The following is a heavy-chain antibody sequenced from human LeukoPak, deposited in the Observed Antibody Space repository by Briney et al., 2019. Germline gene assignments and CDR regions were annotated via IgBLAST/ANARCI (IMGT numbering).Heavy chain of an antibody. Sequence: GGSLRLSCAASGFTFSSYSMNWVRQAPGKGLEWVSYISSSSGTIYYADSVKGRFTISRDNSKNTLYLQMNSLRAEDTAVYYCARDGGRPDVPNVLRFLEWLRPSHISMDVWGQGTTVTVSS. CDR1: GFTFSSYS. CDR2: ISSSSGTI. J-gene: IGHJ6*02. CDR3: ARDGGRPDVPNVLRFLEWLRPSHISMDV. V-gene: IGHV3-48*01. D-gene: IGHD3-3*01.